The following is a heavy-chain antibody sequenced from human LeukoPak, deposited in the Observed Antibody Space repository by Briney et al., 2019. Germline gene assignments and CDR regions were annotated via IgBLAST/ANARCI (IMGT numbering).Heavy chain of an antibody. CDR1: GGSMTAGDYY. V-gene: IGHV4-39*07. J-gene: IGHJ6*02. Sequence: SETLSLTCTVSGGSMTAGDYYWGWVRQPPGTGLQWIATSYQGASLKSRVTISLDTSKNQFSLRLTSVTAADTAVYYCAGIYGLYQEAMDVWSPGITVTVSS. D-gene: IGHD3-16*02. CDR3: AGIYGLYQEAMDV. CDR2: S.